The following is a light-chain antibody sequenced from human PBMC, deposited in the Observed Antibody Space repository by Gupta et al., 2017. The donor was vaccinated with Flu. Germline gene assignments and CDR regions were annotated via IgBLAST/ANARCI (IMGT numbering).Light chain of an antibody. J-gene: IGLJ2*01. Sequence: QSALTQPASVSGSPGQSITISCTGTSSDVGGYNYVSWYQQHPGKAPKRMIYEVSNRPAGVSNRFSGSKSGNTASLTISGLQAEDEADYYCSSYTISSTVVFGGGTKLTVL. CDR2: EVS. V-gene: IGLV2-14*01. CDR3: SSYTISSTVV. CDR1: SSDVGGYNY.